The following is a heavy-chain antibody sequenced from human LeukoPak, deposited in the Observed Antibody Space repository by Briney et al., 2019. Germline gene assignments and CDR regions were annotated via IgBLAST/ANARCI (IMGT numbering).Heavy chain of an antibody. Sequence: PGGSLRLSCAASGFTVSSNYVSWVRQAPGKGLEWVSVFYSGGDTYYADSVQGRFTISRDNSKNTLYLQMNSLRAEDTAVYYCAGAYGYNYFDYWGQGTLVTVSS. D-gene: IGHD4-17*01. V-gene: IGHV3-53*01. CDR1: GFTVSSNY. CDR3: AGAYGYNYFDY. J-gene: IGHJ4*02. CDR2: FYSGGDT.